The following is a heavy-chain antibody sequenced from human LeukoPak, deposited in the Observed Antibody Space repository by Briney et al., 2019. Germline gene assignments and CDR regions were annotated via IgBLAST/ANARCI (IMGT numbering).Heavy chain of an antibody. CDR3: ARQGYDFWSGYAYYYGMDA. D-gene: IGHD3-3*01. CDR2: IYYSGST. Sequence: SETLSLTCTVSGGSISSYYWSWIRQPPGKGLEWIGYIYYSGSTNYNPSLKSRVTISVDTSKNQFSLKLSSVTAADTAVYYCARQGYDFWSGYAYYYGMDAWGQGTTVTVSS. J-gene: IGHJ6*02. CDR1: GGSISSYY. V-gene: IGHV4-59*08.